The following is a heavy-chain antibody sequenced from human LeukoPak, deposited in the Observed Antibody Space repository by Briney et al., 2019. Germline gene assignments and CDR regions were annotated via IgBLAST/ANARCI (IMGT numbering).Heavy chain of an antibody. CDR2: IYHSGTT. Sequence: SETLSLTCTVSGGSISTFYWSWIRQPPGKGLEWIGYIYHSGTTNYSPSLKSRVTISVDTSKNQFSLKLSSVTAADTAVYYCARLGSSSVTWGQGTLVTVSS. V-gene: IGHV4-59*08. D-gene: IGHD6-6*01. J-gene: IGHJ5*02. CDR3: ARLGSSSVT. CDR1: GGSISTFY.